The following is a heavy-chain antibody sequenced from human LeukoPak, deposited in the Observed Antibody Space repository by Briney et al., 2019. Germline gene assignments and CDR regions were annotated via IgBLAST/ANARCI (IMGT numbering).Heavy chain of an antibody. CDR2: IYYSGST. D-gene: IGHD1-26*01. Sequence: SETLSLTCTVSGGSICSYYWTWIRQPPGKGLEWIGYIYYSGSTNYNPSLKSRVTISVDTSKNQFSLKLSSVTAADTAVYHCARASGGTYLFDYWGQGTLVTVSS. J-gene: IGHJ4*02. CDR1: GGSICSYY. V-gene: IGHV4-59*01. CDR3: ARASGGTYLFDY.